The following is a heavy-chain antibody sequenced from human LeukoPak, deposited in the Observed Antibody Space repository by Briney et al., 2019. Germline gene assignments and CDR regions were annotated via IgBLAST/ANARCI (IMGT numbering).Heavy chain of an antibody. Sequence: GGSLRLSCAASGFTFSSYNMNWVRQAPGKGLEWVSYISSSSSTIYYADSVRGRFTISRDNAKNSLYLKMNRLREEETGVFYCARGRDHYDTSGYSPTYYMDVWGKGTTVTVSS. CDR2: ISSSSSTI. J-gene: IGHJ6*03. CDR3: ARGRDHYDTSGYSPTYYMDV. CDR1: GFTFSSYN. V-gene: IGHV3-48*02. D-gene: IGHD3-22*01.